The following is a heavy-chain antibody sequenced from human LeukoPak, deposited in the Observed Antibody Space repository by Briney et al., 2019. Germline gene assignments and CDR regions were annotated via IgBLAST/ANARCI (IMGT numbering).Heavy chain of an antibody. J-gene: IGHJ3*02. CDR3: ARESGRSSGYYYSGGDAFDI. D-gene: IGHD3-22*01. V-gene: IGHV4-59*01. CDR2: IYYSGST. Sequence: SETLSLTCTVSGGSISGYYWSWIRQPPGKGLEWIGYIYYSGSTNYNPSLKSRVTISVDTSKNQFSLKLSSVTAADTAVYYCARESGRSSGYYYSGGDAFDIWGQGTMVTVSS. CDR1: GGSISGYY.